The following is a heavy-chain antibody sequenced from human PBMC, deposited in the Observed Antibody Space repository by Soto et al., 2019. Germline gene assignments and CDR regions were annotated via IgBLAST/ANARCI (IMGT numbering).Heavy chain of an antibody. CDR1: GYTFTSYD. CDR3: ARGLVLPTGGSAVNYYYGMDV. J-gene: IGHJ6*02. Sequence: QVQLVQSGAEVKKPGASVKVSCKASGYTFTSYDINWVRQATGQGLEWMGWMNPNSGNTGYAQKFQGRVTMTRNTSISTAYMELSSLRSEDTAVYYCARGLVLPTGGSAVNYYYGMDVWGQGTTVTVSS. CDR2: MNPNSGNT. D-gene: IGHD2-2*01. V-gene: IGHV1-8*01.